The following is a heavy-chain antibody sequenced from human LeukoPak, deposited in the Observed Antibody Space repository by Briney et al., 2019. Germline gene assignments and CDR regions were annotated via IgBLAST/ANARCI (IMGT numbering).Heavy chain of an antibody. CDR3: AKEPSYSSSSYFDY. CDR2: ISYDGSNK. Sequence: PGRSLRLSCAASGFTFSSYGMHWVRQAPGKGLEWVAVISYDGSNKYYADSVKGRFTISRDNSKNTLYLQMNSLRAEDTAVYYCAKEPSYSSSSYFDYWGQGTLVTVSS. CDR1: GFTFSSYG. V-gene: IGHV3-30*18. D-gene: IGHD6-6*01. J-gene: IGHJ4*02.